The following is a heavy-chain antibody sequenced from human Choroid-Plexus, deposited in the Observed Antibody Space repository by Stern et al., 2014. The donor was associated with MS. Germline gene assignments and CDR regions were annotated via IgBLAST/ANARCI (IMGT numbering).Heavy chain of an antibody. CDR3: AKDRQYLTYFFDH. J-gene: IGHJ5*02. CDR2: VSYDGSNK. Sequence: VQLVKSGGGVVQPGRPLRLSCVASGFTFGSCAMHWVRQAPGKGLEWLAGVSYDGSNKYYADSVKGRFTISRDNSQNTLYMQMSSLRPEDTAVYYCAKDRQYLTYFFDHWGQGSLVTVSS. D-gene: IGHD2/OR15-2a*01. CDR1: GFTFGSCA. V-gene: IGHV3-30*18.